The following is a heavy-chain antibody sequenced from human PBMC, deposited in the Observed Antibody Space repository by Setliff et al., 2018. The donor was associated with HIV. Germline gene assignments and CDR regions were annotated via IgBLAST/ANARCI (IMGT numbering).Heavy chain of an antibody. V-gene: IGHV4-34*01. D-gene: IGHD6-13*01. CDR3: VTSSSWSSRLNF. Sequence: SDTLSLTCAVYGGSLSGHYWTWIRQPPGEGLEWIGEINHSGKTNYNPSLKSRVTISVDTSKNQFSLKVTSVTAADTAVYYCVTSSSWSSRLNFWGQGMLVTVSS. CDR1: GGSLSGHY. CDR2: INHSGKT. J-gene: IGHJ4*02.